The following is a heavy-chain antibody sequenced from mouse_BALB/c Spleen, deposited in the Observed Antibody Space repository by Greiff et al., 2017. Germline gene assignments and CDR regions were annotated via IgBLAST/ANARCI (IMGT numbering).Heavy chain of an antibody. J-gene: IGHJ3*01. D-gene: IGHD2-1*01. CDR2: INPSTGYT. Sequence: QVQLQQSGAELAKPGASVKMSCKASGYTFTSYWMHWVKQRPGQGLEWIGYINPSTGYTEYNQKFKDKATLTADKSSSTAYMQLSSLTSEDSAVYYCARRGNYVKWFAYWGQGTLVTVSA. CDR1: GYTFTSYW. CDR3: ARRGNYVKWFAY. V-gene: IGHV1-7*01.